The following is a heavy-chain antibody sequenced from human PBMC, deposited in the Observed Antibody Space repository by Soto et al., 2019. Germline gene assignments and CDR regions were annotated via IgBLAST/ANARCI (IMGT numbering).Heavy chain of an antibody. CDR1: SGSISSSSYY. V-gene: IGHV4-39*01. J-gene: IGHJ4*02. D-gene: IGHD6-19*01. CDR2: IYYSGST. Sequence: SETLSLTCTVSSGSISSSSYYWGWIRQPPGKGLEWIGSIYYSGSTYYNPSLKSRVTISVDTSKNQFSLKLSSVTAADTAVYYCASGGGGWAYYFDSWGQGTLVTVSS. CDR3: ASGGGGWAYYFDS.